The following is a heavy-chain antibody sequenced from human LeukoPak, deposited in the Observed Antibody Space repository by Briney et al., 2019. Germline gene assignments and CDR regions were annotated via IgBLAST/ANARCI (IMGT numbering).Heavy chain of an antibody. CDR2: IWYDGSNK. D-gene: IGHD3-10*01. Sequence: GGSLRLSCAASGFTFSSYGMHWVRQAPGKGLEWVAVIWYDGSNKYYADSVKGRFTISRDNSKNTLYLQMNSLRAEDTAVYYCSAWFGELRNFDYWGQGTLVTVSS. CDR3: SAWFGELRNFDY. CDR1: GFTFSSYG. V-gene: IGHV3-30*02. J-gene: IGHJ4*02.